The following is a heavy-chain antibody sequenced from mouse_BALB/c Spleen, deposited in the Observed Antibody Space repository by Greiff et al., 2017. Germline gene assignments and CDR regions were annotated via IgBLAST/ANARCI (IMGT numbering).Heavy chain of an antibody. Sequence: QVQLKQSGAELARPGASVKMSCKASGYTFTSYTMHWVKQRPGQGLEWIGYINPSSGYTNYNQKFKDKATLTADKSSSTAYMQLSSLTSEDSAVYYCARSLFTTVVEYFDYWGQGTTLTVSS. CDR1: GYTFTSYT. J-gene: IGHJ2*01. D-gene: IGHD1-1*01. V-gene: IGHV1-4*01. CDR2: INPSSGYT. CDR3: ARSLFTTVVEYFDY.